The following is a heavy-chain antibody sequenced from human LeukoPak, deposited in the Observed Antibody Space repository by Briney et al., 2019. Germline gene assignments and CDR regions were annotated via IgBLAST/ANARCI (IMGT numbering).Heavy chain of an antibody. V-gene: IGHV7-4-1*02. CDR2: INTNTGNP. CDR3: ARSHLGKVVVTATLQWDGDYYGMDV. J-gene: IGHJ6*02. Sequence: ASVKVSCKASGYTFTSYAVNWVRQAPGQGLEWMGWINTNTGNPTYAQGFTGRFVFSLDTSVSTAYLQISSLKAEDTAVYYCARSHLGKVVVTATLQWDGDYYGMDVWGQGTTVTVSS. CDR1: GYTFTSYA. D-gene: IGHD2-21*02.